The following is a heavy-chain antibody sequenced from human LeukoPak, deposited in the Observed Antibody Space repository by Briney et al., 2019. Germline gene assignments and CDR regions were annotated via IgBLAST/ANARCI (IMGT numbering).Heavy chain of an antibody. J-gene: IGHJ4*02. Sequence: GESLKISCEASGYSFPIYWIAWVRQAPGKGLEWMGNIYPGDSDTRYSPSFRGQVTISVDKSVSTAYPHFSSLRASDTAIYYCARNPRLDFWGQGTPVTV. V-gene: IGHV5-51*01. CDR2: IYPGDSDT. CDR3: ARNPRLDF. CDR1: GYSFPIYW.